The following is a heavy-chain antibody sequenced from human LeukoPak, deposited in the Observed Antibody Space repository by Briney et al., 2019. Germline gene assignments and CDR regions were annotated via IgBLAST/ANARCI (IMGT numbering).Heavy chain of an antibody. CDR1: GFIFSTYT. CDR2: IKSKTDGGTT. D-gene: IGHD6-13*01. Sequence: GGSLRLSCAASGFIFSTYTMSWVRQAPGKGLEWVGRIKSKTDGGTTDYAAPVKGRFTISRDDSKNTLYLQMNSLKTEDTAVYYCTTDPIGRGIAAASLLHYWGQGTLVTVSS. V-gene: IGHV3-15*01. J-gene: IGHJ4*02. CDR3: TTDPIGRGIAAASLLHY.